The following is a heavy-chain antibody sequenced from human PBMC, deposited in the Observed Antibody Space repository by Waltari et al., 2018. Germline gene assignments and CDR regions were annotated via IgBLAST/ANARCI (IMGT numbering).Heavy chain of an antibody. J-gene: IGHJ3*02. D-gene: IGHD2-21*01. CDR3: ASSVIASAFDI. CDR1: GRSLSSKA. CDR2: IIPILGIA. V-gene: IGHV1-69*10. Sequence: VPPVQTGAEVQKPGSSVKYPCKDSGRSLSSKAITRVRQAPGQGLEWMGGIIPILGIANYAQKFQGRVTITADKSTSTAYMELSSLRSEDTAVYYCASSVIASAFDIWGQGTMVTVSS.